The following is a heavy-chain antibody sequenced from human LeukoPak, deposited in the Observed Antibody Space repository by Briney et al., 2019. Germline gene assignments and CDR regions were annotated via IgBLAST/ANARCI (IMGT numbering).Heavy chain of an antibody. D-gene: IGHD2-2*02. CDR3: AITIGIPAAIVTPSWFDP. V-gene: IGHV1-69*10. CDR1: GGTFS. J-gene: IGHJ5*02. CDR2: IIPILGIA. Sequence: ASVKVSCKASGGTFSITWVRQAPGRGLEWMGGIIPILGIANYAQKFQGRVTITADKSTSTAYMELSSLRSEDTAVYFCAITIGIPAAIVTPSWFDPWGQGTLVTVSS.